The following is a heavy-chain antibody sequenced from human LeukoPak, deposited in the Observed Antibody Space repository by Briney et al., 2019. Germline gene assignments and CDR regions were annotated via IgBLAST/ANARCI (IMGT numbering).Heavy chain of an antibody. Sequence: WASVKVSCKASGYTFTGYYMHWVRQAPGQGLEWMGWINPNSGGTKYAQKFQGRVTMTRDTSISTAYMELSRLRSDDTAVYYCATQRGSYLWGTDFDYWGQGTLVTVSS. CDR2: INPNSGGT. V-gene: IGHV1-2*02. D-gene: IGHD3-16*01. J-gene: IGHJ4*02. CDR1: GYTFTGYY. CDR3: ATQRGSYLWGTDFDY.